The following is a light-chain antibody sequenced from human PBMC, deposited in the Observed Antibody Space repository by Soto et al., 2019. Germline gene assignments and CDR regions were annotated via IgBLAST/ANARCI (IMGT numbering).Light chain of an antibody. J-gene: IGKJ1*01. V-gene: IGKV3-20*01. CDR3: QQYASSLPR. Sequence: IVFPQSLVTRSFSPRERASLSTKASQSVSSSYLAWYQQKPGQAPRLLIYGASSRATGIPDRFSGSGSGTDFNLTISILEPADFAVYYCQQYASSLPRFGQGTKVDIK. CDR2: GAS. CDR1: QSVSSSY.